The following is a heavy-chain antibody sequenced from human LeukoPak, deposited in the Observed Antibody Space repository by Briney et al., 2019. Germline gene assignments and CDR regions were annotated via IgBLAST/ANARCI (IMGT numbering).Heavy chain of an antibody. CDR2: IYYSGST. CDR1: GGSISSSSYY. V-gene: IGHV4-39*01. CDR3: ARHHYYDSVPRGWFDP. Sequence: SETLSLTCTVSGGSISSSSYYWGWIRQPPGKGLEWIGSIYYSGSTYYNPSLKSRVTISVDTSKNQFSLKLSSVTAADTAVYYCARHHYYDSVPRGWFDPWGQGTLVTVSS. J-gene: IGHJ5*02. D-gene: IGHD3-22*01.